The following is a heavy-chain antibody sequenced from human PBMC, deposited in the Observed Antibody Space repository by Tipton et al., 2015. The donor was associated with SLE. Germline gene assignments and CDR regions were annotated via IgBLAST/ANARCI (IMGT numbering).Heavy chain of an antibody. CDR1: GGSISSGSHY. V-gene: IGHV4-61*01. CDR3: ATVDYFDSGDAFDF. D-gene: IGHD3-22*01. CDR2: IYYSGST. J-gene: IGHJ3*01. Sequence: TLSLTCTVSGGSISSGSHYWSWIRQPPGKGLEWIGYIYYSGSTNYNPSLKSRVTISVDTSKNQFSLRLSSVTAADTAVYYCATVDYFDSGDAFDFWGHGSMVTVSS.